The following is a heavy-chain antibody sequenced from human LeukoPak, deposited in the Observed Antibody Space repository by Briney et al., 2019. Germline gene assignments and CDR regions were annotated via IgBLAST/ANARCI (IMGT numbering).Heavy chain of an antibody. CDR1: GGTFSSYA. D-gene: IGHD4-17*01. Sequence: ASVKVSCKASGGTFSSYAISWVRQAPGQGLEWMGGIIPIFGTANYAQKFQGRVTITADKSTSTAYMELSSLRSEDTAVYYCASIPEYGDYVVDYWGQGTLVTVSS. CDR2: IIPIFGTA. CDR3: ASIPEYGDYVVDY. J-gene: IGHJ4*02. V-gene: IGHV1-69*06.